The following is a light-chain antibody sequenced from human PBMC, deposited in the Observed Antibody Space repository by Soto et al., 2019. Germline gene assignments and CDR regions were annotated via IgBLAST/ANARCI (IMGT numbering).Light chain of an antibody. CDR2: GAS. V-gene: IGKV3-20*01. CDR3: QQYGSPPLT. J-gene: IGKJ4*01. CDR1: QSVNSNY. Sequence: EIVLTQSPGTLSLSPGERGTLSCRASQSVNSNYLAWYQQKPGQAPRLLIYGASSRATGIPDRFSGSGSGTDFTLTISRLEPEDLAVYYCQQYGSPPLTFGGGIKVEIK.